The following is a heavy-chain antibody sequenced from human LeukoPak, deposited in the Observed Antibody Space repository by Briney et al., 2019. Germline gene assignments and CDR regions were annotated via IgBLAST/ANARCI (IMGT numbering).Heavy chain of an antibody. Sequence: GGSLRLSCAASGFTFDDYAMHWVRQAPGKGLEWVSGISWNSGSIGYADSVKGRFTISRDNAKNSLYLQMNSLRAEDTALYYCAKAHWQWLVGGFDYWGQGTLVTVSS. CDR2: ISWNSGSI. D-gene: IGHD6-19*01. CDR1: GFTFDDYA. V-gene: IGHV3-9*01. J-gene: IGHJ4*02. CDR3: AKAHWQWLVGGFDY.